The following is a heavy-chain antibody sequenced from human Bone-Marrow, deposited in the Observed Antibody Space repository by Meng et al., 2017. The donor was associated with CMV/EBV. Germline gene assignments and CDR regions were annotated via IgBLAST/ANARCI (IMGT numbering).Heavy chain of an antibody. CDR3: ARDYGCEAAAGTCDF. Sequence: GESLKISCAGSGFTFSNYWMSWVRQAPGKGLEWVANIKQDGSEKYYVDSVKGRFTITRDNAKNSLYLQMNSLSAEDTALDYCARDYGCEAAAGTCDFWGQGTLVTVSS. D-gene: IGHD6-13*01. CDR1: GFTFSNYW. V-gene: IGHV3-7*03. CDR2: IKQDGSEK. J-gene: IGHJ4*02.